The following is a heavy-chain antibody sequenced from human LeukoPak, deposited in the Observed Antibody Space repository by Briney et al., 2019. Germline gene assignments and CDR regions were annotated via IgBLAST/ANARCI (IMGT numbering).Heavy chain of an antibody. V-gene: IGHV3-23*01. J-gene: IGHJ6*02. CDR2: ISGSGGST. Sequence: GGSLRLSCAASGFTFSSYAISWVRQAPGKGLEWVSAISGSGGSTYYADSVKGRFTISRDNSKNTLYLQMNSLRAEDTAVYYCASSPNPYRPYGMDVWGLGTTVTVSS. D-gene: IGHD2-2*01. CDR1: GFTFSSYA. CDR3: ASSPNPYRPYGMDV.